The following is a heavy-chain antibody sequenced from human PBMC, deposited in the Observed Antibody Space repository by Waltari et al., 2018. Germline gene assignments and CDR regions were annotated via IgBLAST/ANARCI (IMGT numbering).Heavy chain of an antibody. CDR3: ARDRWGESHGYGY. CDR1: GSTFTVYY. Sequence: QVHLVQSGVEVKKPGASVRVSCKASGSTFTVYYQHWIRQAPRQGPEWMGWINPNNGATHYAQKFQGRVTMTRDTSINTAYLEVTSDDTAVYFCARDRWGESHGYGYWGRGTLDTVSS. D-gene: IGHD7-27*01. V-gene: IGHV1-2*02. CDR2: INPNNGAT. J-gene: IGHJ4*02.